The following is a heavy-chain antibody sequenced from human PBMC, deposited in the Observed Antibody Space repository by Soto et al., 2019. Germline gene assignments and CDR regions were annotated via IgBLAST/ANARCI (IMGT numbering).Heavy chain of an antibody. D-gene: IGHD2-2*01. CDR1: GYTFTSYD. V-gene: IGHV1-8*01. CDR2: MNPNSGNT. Sequence: QVQLVQSGAEVKKPGASVKVSCKASGYTFTSYDINWVRQATGQGLEWMGWMNPNSGNTGYAQKFQGRVTMTRNTSISTAYMELSSVRSEDTAVYYCARGRPGYCSSTSCLNFDYWGQGTLVTVSS. J-gene: IGHJ4*02. CDR3: ARGRPGYCSSTSCLNFDY.